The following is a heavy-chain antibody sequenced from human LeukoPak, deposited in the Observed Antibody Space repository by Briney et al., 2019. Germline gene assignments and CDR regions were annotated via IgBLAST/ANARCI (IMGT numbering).Heavy chain of an antibody. CDR1: GFTFDDYA. CDR2: ISWNSGSI. Sequence: PGGSLRLSCAASGFTFDDYAMHWVRQAPGKGLEWASGISWNSGSIGYANSVKGRFTISRDNAKNSLYLQMNGLRAEDTALYYCAKDMGVRGVSWGQGTLVTVSS. V-gene: IGHV3-9*01. CDR3: AKDMGVRGVS. J-gene: IGHJ4*02. D-gene: IGHD3-10*01.